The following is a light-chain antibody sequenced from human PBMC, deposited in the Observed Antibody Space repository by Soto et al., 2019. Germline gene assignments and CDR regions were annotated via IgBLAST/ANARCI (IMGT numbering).Light chain of an antibody. CDR2: DVS. V-gene: IGLV2-14*01. J-gene: IGLJ1*01. CDR1: SSDVGGYNY. CDR3: SSYTSSSKV. Sequence: QSVLTQPASVSGSPGQSITISCTGTSSDVGGYNYVSWYQQHPGKAPKLMIYDVSNRPSGVSNRFSGSKSGNTASLTISGLQAEDEADYYCSSYTSSSKVFGTETKVTVL.